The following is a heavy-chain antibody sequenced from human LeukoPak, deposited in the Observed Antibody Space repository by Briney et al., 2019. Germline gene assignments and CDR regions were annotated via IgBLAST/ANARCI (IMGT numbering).Heavy chain of an antibody. CDR1: GLTLSGYW. J-gene: IGHJ5*02. D-gene: IGHD2-15*01. CDR3: ARDPRNVGLAP. Sequence: GGSLRLSCSASGLTLSGYWMHWVRQIPGKGLVWVSRIDSDGSGTSYADSVKGRFTISRDDVKNMLYLQMNSLRVEDTAVYYCARDPRNVGLAPWGQGTLVTVSS. CDR2: IDSDGSGT. V-gene: IGHV3-74*01.